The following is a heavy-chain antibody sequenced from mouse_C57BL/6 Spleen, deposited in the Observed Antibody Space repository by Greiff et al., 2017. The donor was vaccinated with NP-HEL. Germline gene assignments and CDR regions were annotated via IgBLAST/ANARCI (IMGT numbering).Heavy chain of an antibody. J-gene: IGHJ3*01. Sequence: VQLQQSGPELVKPGASVKISCKASGYTFTDYYMNWVKQSHGKSLEWIGDINPNNGGTSYNQKFKGKATLTVDKSSSTAYMELRSLTSEDSAVYYCARTTYYSNYGFFAYWGQGTLVTVSA. CDR2: INPNNGGT. D-gene: IGHD2-5*01. CDR3: ARTTYYSNYGFFAY. CDR1: GYTFTDYY. V-gene: IGHV1-26*01.